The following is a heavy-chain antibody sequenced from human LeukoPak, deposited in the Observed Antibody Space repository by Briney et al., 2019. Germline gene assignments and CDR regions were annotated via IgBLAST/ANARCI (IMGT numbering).Heavy chain of an antibody. CDR1: GGSISSYY. Sequence: SETLSLTCTVSGGSISSYYWSWIRQPPEKGLEWIGYIYYSGSTNYNPSLKSRVTISVDTSKNQFSLKLSSVTAADTAVYYCARGYFDWLPDYWGQGTLVTVSS. J-gene: IGHJ4*02. CDR3: ARGYFDWLPDY. V-gene: IGHV4-59*01. D-gene: IGHD3-9*01. CDR2: IYYSGST.